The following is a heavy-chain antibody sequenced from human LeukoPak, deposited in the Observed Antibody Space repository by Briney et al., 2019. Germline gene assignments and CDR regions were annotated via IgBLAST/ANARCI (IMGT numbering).Heavy chain of an antibody. CDR1: GYTFTGYY. D-gene: IGHD2-21*01. J-gene: IGHJ5*02. V-gene: IGHV1-2*02. CDR3: ARKGIPDNWFDP. Sequence: ASVKVSCKASGYTFTGYYTHWVRQAPGQGLEWMGWINPNSGGTNYAQKFQGRVTMTRDTSISTAYMELSRLRSDDTAVYYCARKGIPDNWFDPWGQGTLVTVSS. CDR2: INPNSGGT.